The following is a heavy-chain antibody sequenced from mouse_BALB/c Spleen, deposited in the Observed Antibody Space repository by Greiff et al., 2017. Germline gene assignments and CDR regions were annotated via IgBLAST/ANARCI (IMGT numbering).Heavy chain of an antibody. D-gene: IGHD2-1*01. Sequence: VQLKQSGAELVKPGASVKLSCTASGFNFKDTYMHWVKQRPEQGLEWIGRIDPANGNTKYDPKFQGKATITADTSSNTAYLQLSSLTSEDTAVYYCARGDGNYFAYWGQGTLVTVSA. CDR3: ARGDGNYFAY. CDR2: IDPANGNT. V-gene: IGHV14-3*02. CDR1: GFNFKDTY. J-gene: IGHJ3*01.